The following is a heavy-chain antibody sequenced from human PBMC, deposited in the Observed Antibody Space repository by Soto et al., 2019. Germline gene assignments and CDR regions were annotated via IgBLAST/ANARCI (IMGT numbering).Heavy chain of an antibody. CDR2: ISSSSSTI. CDR1: GFTFSSFH. V-gene: IGHV3-48*01. D-gene: IGHD6-19*01. CDR3: ARDKYSSGWYLIDY. Sequence: SLRLSWASSGFTFSSFHMNWVRQAPGKGLEWVSYISSSSSTIYYADSVKGRFTISRDNAKNSLYLQMNSLRAEDTAVYYCARDKYSSGWYLIDYWGQGTLVTVSS. J-gene: IGHJ4*02.